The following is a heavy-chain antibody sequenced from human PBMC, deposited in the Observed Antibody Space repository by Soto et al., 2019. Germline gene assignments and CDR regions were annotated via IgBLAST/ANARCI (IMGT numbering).Heavy chain of an antibody. CDR1: GFTFSNAW. V-gene: IGHV3-15*01. CDR3: TTELVSRPRDAFDI. Sequence: GGSLRLSCAASGFTFSNAWMSWVRQAPGKGLEWVGRIKSKTDGGTTDYAAPVKGRFTISRDDSKNTLYLQMNSLKTEDTAVYYCTTELVSRPRDAFDIWGQGTMVTVSS. J-gene: IGHJ3*02. D-gene: IGHD2-8*02. CDR2: IKSKTDGGTT.